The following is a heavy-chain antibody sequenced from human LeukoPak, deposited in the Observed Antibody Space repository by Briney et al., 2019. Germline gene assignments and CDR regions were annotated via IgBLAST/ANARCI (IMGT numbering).Heavy chain of an antibody. J-gene: IGHJ4*02. Sequence: ASVKVSCKASGYTFTSYGISWVRQAPGQGLELMGWISAYNGNTNYAQKLQGRVTMTTDTSTSTAYMELRSLRSDDTAVYYCARDNYDILTGYSVSDYWGQGTLVTVSS. CDR3: ARDNYDILTGYSVSDY. D-gene: IGHD3-9*01. V-gene: IGHV1-18*01. CDR1: GYTFTSYG. CDR2: ISAYNGNT.